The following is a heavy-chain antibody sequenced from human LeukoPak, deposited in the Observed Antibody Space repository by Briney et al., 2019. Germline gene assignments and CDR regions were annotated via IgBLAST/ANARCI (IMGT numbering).Heavy chain of an antibody. CDR3: ARVGGDYYDSSGYSGFDY. D-gene: IGHD3-22*01. Sequence: ASVKVSCKASGYTFTGYYMHWVRQAPGQGLEWMGWINPNRGGTNYAQKFQGRVTMTRDTSISTAYMELSRLRSDDTAVYYCARVGGDYYDSSGYSGFDYWGQGTLVTVSS. CDR2: INPNRGGT. CDR1: GYTFTGYY. J-gene: IGHJ4*02. V-gene: IGHV1-2*02.